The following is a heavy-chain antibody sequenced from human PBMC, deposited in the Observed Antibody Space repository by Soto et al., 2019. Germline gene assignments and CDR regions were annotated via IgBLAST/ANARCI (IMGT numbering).Heavy chain of an antibody. CDR2: ISYDGSNK. D-gene: IGHD5-18*01. V-gene: IGHV3-30-3*01. CDR1: GFTFSSYA. Sequence: QVQLVESGGGVVQPGRSLRLSCAASGFTFSSYAMHWVRQAPGKGLEWVAVISYDGSNKYYADSVKGRFTISRDNSKNTLYLQMNSLRAEDTAVYYCAGPAREGYSYGEHYFDYWGQGTLVTVSS. J-gene: IGHJ4*02. CDR3: AGPAREGYSYGEHYFDY.